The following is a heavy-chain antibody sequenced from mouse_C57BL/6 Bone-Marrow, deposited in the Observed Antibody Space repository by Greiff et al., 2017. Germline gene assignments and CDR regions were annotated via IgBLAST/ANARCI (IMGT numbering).Heavy chain of an antibody. Sequence: EVQRVESEGGLVQPGSSMKLSCTASGFTFSDYYMAWVRQVPEKGLEWVANINYDGSSTYYLDSLKSRFIISRDNAKNILYLQMSSLKSEDTATYYCARGVLRFDYWGQGTTLTVSS. CDR2: INYDGSST. J-gene: IGHJ2*01. D-gene: IGHD1-1*01. CDR3: ARGVLRFDY. V-gene: IGHV5-16*01. CDR1: GFTFSDYY.